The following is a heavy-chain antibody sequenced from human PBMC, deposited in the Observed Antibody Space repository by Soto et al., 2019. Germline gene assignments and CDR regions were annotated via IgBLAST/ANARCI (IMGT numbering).Heavy chain of an antibody. V-gene: IGHV1-18*01. CDR2: ISAYNGNT. CDR1: GYTFTSYG. J-gene: IGHJ6*02. D-gene: IGHD6-13*01. Sequence: ASVKVSCKASGYTFTSYGISWVRQAPGQGLEWMGWISAYNGNTNYAQKLQGRVTMTTDTSTSTAYMELRSLRSDDTAVYYCARDFGYSQDYYYYGMDVWGQGTTVTVSS. CDR3: ARDFGYSQDYYYYGMDV.